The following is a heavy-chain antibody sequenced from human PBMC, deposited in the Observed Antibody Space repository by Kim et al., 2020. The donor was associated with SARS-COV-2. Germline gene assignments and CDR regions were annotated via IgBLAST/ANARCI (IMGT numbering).Heavy chain of an antibody. Sequence: AQKSQGRVTITADKSTSTADMELSSLRSEDTAVYYCARDGIAVAYYFDYWGQGTLVTVSS. D-gene: IGHD6-19*01. CDR3: ARDGIAVAYYFDY. V-gene: IGHV1-69*04. J-gene: IGHJ4*02.